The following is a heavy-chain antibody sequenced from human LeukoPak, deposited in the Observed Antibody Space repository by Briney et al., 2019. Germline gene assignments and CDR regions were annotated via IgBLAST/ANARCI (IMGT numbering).Heavy chain of an antibody. CDR3: AREETYYDFWSGYYVYNNWFDP. V-gene: IGHV4-38-2*02. Sequence: SETLSLTCTVSGYSISSGYYWGWIRQPPGKGLEWIGSIYHSGSTYYNPSLKSRGTISVDTSKNHFSLKLSSVTAADTAVYYCAREETYYDFWSGYYVYNNWFDPWGQGTLVTVSS. CDR2: IYHSGST. D-gene: IGHD3-3*01. J-gene: IGHJ5*02. CDR1: GYSISSGYY.